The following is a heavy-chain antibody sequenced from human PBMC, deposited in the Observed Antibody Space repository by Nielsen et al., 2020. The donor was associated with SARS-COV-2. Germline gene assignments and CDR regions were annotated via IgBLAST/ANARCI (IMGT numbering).Heavy chain of an antibody. CDR1: GGSISSYY. CDR2: IYYSGST. V-gene: IGHV4-59*12. Sequence: SETLSLTCTVSGGSISSYYWSWIRQPPGKGLEWIGYIYYSGSTNYNPSLKSRVTISVDKSKNQFSLKLSSVTAADTAVYYCAIRSSGYYNWFDPWGQGTLVTVSS. D-gene: IGHD3-22*01. J-gene: IGHJ5*02. CDR3: AIRSSGYYNWFDP.